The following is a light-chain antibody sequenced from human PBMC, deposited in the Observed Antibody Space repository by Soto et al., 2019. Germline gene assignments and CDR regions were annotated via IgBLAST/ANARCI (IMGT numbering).Light chain of an antibody. J-gene: IGLJ1*01. Sequence: QSVLAQPASVSGSPGQSITISCTGTSSDVGAYNSVSWYQQHPHRAPQVIIYKGTQRPSGVSNRFSGSTSGNAASLTISALQAEDEADYFCCSSAPESPYVFGAGTKVTV. CDR1: SSDVGAYNS. CDR2: KGT. V-gene: IGLV2-23*01. CDR3: CSSAPESPYV.